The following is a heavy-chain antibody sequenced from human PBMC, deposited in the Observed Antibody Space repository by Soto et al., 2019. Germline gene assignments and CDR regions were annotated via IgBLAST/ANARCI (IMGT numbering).Heavy chain of an antibody. CDR3: AREPAYDILTGYFGDYGMDV. CDR2: IYYSGST. Sequence: PSETLSLTCTVSGGSISSGGYYWSWIRQHPGKGLEWIGYIYYSGSTYYNPSLKSRVTISVDTSKNQFPLKLSSVTAADTAVYYCAREPAYDILTGYFGDYGMDVRGQGTTLTVSS. V-gene: IGHV4-31*03. CDR1: GGSISSGGYY. D-gene: IGHD3-9*01. J-gene: IGHJ6*02.